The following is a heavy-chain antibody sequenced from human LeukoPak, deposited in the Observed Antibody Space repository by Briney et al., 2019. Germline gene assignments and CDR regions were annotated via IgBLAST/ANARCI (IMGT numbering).Heavy chain of an antibody. D-gene: IGHD3-22*01. Sequence: GRPLRLSCAASGFTFSSYAMHWVRQAPGKGLEWVAVISDDGSKKYYADSVKGRFTISRDNSKNTLYLQMNSLRAEDTAMYYCVRSDYYDSSGYYYGFDYWGQGTLVTVSS. CDR2: ISDDGSKK. V-gene: IGHV3-30-3*01. J-gene: IGHJ4*02. CDR1: GFTFSSYA. CDR3: VRSDYYDSSGYYYGFDY.